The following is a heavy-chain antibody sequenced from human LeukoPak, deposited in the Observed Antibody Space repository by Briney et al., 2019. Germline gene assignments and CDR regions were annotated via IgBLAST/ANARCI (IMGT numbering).Heavy chain of an antibody. D-gene: IGHD4-17*01. CDR1: GFTFSRHW. CDR2: IKQEGSEH. Sequence: PGGSLRLSCAASGFTFSRHWMSWVRQASGKGLKWVATIKQEGSEHYYVDSVKGRFTISRDDATNSLSLQMNSLRVEDTALYYCVRGPHYGAYTDYFDYWGRGTLVTVSS. CDR3: VRGPHYGAYTDYFDY. J-gene: IGHJ4*02. V-gene: IGHV3-7*01.